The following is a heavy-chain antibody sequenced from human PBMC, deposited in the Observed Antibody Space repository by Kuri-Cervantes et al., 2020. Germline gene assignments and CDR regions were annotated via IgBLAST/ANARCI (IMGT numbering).Heavy chain of an antibody. V-gene: IGHV4-59*01. Sequence: GSLRLSCTVSGGSISSYFWSWIRQPPGKGLEWIGYIYYSGSTNYNPSLKSRVTISVDTSKNQFSLKLSSVTAADTAVYYCARGLYSSGWYGGGYWFDPWGQGTLVTVSS. D-gene: IGHD6-19*01. CDR3: ARGLYSSGWYGGGYWFDP. CDR1: GGSISSYF. J-gene: IGHJ5*02. CDR2: IYYSGST.